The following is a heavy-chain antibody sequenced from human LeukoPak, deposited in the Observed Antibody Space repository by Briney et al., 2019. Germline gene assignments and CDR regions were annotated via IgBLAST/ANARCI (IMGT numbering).Heavy chain of an antibody. Sequence: GGSLRLSCAASGFTFSSYAMSWVRQAPGKGLEWVSSISSYSNYIYYTDSVKGRFTISRDNAKISLYLQMNSLRVEDTAIYYCAREGATVTNPKFFDIWGQGTVVTVSS. D-gene: IGHD4-17*01. CDR1: GFTFSSYA. V-gene: IGHV3-21*01. J-gene: IGHJ3*02. CDR3: AREGATVTNPKFFDI. CDR2: ISSYSNYI.